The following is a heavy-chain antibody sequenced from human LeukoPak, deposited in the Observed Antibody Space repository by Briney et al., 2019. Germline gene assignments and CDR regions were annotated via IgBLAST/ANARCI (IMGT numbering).Heavy chain of an antibody. J-gene: IGHJ4*02. CDR1: GFTFSSYA. CDR3: ARGEGSTYYYDSSLKGPPPPFDY. D-gene: IGHD3-22*01. CDR2: ISSNGGST. V-gene: IGHV3-64*01. Sequence: PGGSLRLSCAASGFTFSSYAMHWVRQAPGKGLEYVSAISSNGGSTYYANSVKGRFTISRDNSKNTLYLQMGSLRAADVSVYYCARGEGSTYYYDSSLKGPPPPFDYWGQGTLVTVSS.